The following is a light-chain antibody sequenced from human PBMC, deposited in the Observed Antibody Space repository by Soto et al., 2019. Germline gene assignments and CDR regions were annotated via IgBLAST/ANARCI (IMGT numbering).Light chain of an antibody. J-gene: IGLJ1*01. CDR3: SSYTSSNTQV. V-gene: IGLV2-14*03. Sequence: QSALTQPASVSGSPGQSITISCTGTSSDVGGYNYVSWYQHHPGKAPKLMIYDVSTRPSGVSNRFSGSKSGNTASLTISGLRAEDEADYYCSSYTSSNTQVFGSGTKVTVL. CDR2: DVS. CDR1: SSDVGGYNY.